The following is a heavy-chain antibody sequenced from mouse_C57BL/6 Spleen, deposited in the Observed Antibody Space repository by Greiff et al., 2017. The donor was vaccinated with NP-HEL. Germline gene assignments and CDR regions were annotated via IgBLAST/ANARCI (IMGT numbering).Heavy chain of an antibody. CDR3: VSHYYGSTVFAY. CDR1: GYTFTDYY. J-gene: IGHJ3*01. Sequence: VQLQQSGPELVKPGASVKISCKASGYTFTDYYMNWVKQSHGKSLEWIGDINPNNGGTSYNQKFKGKATLTVDKSSSTAYMELRSLTSEDSAVYYCVSHYYGSTVFAYWGQGTLVTVSA. V-gene: IGHV1-26*01. D-gene: IGHD1-1*01. CDR2: INPNNGGT.